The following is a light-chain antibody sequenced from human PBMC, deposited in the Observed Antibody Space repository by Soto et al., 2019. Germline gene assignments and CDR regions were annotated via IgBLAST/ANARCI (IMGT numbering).Light chain of an antibody. Sequence: SRATLSGSPVETATLSCSSGQGVTTNFAWYQQKSGQPPRLLIYDVSIRATGVPARFSGTGSETDFTLTISGLQSEDSAVYFCQQYNNWPFSFGQGTRMEIK. CDR2: DVS. CDR3: QQYNNWPFS. V-gene: IGKV3-15*01. CDR1: QGVTTN. J-gene: IGKJ5*01.